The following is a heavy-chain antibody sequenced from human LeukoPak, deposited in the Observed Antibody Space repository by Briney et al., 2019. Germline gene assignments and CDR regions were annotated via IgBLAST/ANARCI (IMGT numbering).Heavy chain of an antibody. Sequence: SETLSLTCTVSGGSISSSSYYWGWIRQPPGKGLEWVGSIYYSGSTYYNPSLKSRVTISVDTSKNQFSLKLSSVTAADTAVYYCASSPEDILTGYQKFDYWGQGTLVTVSS. J-gene: IGHJ4*02. CDR2: IYYSGST. CDR3: ASSPEDILTGYQKFDY. V-gene: IGHV4-39*01. CDR1: GGSISSSSYY. D-gene: IGHD3-9*01.